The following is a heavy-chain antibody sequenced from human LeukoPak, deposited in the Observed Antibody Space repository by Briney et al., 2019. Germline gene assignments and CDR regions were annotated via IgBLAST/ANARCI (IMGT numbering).Heavy chain of an antibody. D-gene: IGHD3-22*01. CDR3: AGGPITMIVVVLYYFDY. V-gene: IGHV1-3*01. CDR2: INAGNGNT. Sequence: ASVKVSCKASGYTFTGYAMHWVRQAPGQRLEWMGWINAGNGNTKYSQKFQGRVTITRDTSASTAYMELSSLRSEDTAVYYCAGGPITMIVVVLYYFDYWGQGTLVTVSS. CDR1: GYTFTGYA. J-gene: IGHJ4*02.